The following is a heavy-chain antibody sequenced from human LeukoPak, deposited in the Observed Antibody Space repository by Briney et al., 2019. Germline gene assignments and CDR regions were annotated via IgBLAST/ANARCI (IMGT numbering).Heavy chain of an antibody. Sequence: GGSLRLSCAASGFAFSSFAMGWVRQSPGKGLEWLSTINGGGNTTFYSDSVKGRFTISRDNAKNTLYLHMDSLRPDDTAMYYCTKELHVAVAVADYYYFYMDVWGRGTAVTVSS. J-gene: IGHJ6*03. V-gene: IGHV3-23*01. CDR2: INGGGNTT. CDR3: TKELHVAVAVADYYYFYMDV. CDR1: GFAFSSFA. D-gene: IGHD6-19*01.